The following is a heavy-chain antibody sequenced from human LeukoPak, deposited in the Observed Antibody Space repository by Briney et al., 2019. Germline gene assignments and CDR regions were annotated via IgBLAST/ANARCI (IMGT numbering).Heavy chain of an antibody. CDR1: GFTFRSYA. Sequence: GGSLRLSCTASGFTFRSYAMHWVRQAPGEGLEWVAGVLADGSKRGYADSVKGRFTISRDNSKNTLSLQMNSLTADDTAVYYCAGDSGGSVDYWGQGTLVTVSS. CDR3: AGDSGGSVDY. V-gene: IGHV3-33*01. CDR2: VLADGSKR. J-gene: IGHJ4*02. D-gene: IGHD2-15*01.